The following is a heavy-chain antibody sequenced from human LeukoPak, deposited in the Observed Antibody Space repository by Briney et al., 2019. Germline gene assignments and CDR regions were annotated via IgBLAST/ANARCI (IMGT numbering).Heavy chain of an antibody. CDR1: GFTVSSNY. CDR3: AREGRKSRGVDIVRKKETGYYYMDV. CDR2: TSSSDAGT. J-gene: IGHJ6*03. V-gene: IGHV3-53*01. D-gene: IGHD2-15*01. Sequence: GGTLRLSCAASGFTVSSNYMSWVRQAPGKGLEWVSATSSSDAGTYHADSVRGRFTISRDNSKNTLYLQMNSLRVEDAAVYYCAREGRKSRGVDIVRKKETGYYYMDVWGKGTTVTVSS.